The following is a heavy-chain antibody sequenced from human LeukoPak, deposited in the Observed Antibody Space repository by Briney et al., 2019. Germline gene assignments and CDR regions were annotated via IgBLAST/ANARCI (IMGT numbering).Heavy chain of an antibody. CDR3: STGGGTHDY. CDR2: IRSRSAGGTT. J-gene: IGHJ4*02. D-gene: IGHD2-15*01. V-gene: IGHV3-15*01. Sequence: GGSLRLSCAASGLTFNNAWMSWVRQAPGKGLEWVGRIRSRSAGGTTDNGAPVKGRFTISRDDSKNTRYLQMNSLKTEDTAVYYCSTGGGTHDYWGQGTLVTVSS. CDR1: GLTFNNAW.